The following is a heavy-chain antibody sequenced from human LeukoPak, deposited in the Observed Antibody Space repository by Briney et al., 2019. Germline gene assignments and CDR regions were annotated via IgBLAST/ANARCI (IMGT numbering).Heavy chain of an antibody. D-gene: IGHD5-12*01. Sequence: PGGSLRLSCAASGFTFNTYSMNWVRQAPGKGLEWVSSISSHSRDIYYADSVKGQFTISRDNAKNSLYLQMNSLRAEDTAVYYCARFGIVATITGSWFDPWGQGTLVTVSS. CDR2: ISSHSRDI. J-gene: IGHJ5*02. CDR3: ARFGIVATITGSWFDP. CDR1: GFTFNTYS. V-gene: IGHV3-21*01.